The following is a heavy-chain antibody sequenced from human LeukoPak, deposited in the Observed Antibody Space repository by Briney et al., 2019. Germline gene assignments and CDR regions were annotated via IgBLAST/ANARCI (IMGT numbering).Heavy chain of an antibody. CDR1: GFTFKDYA. CDR3: AKGYYDYVWGSYRYTPDY. V-gene: IGHV3-23*01. CDR2: IRYNGANA. J-gene: IGHJ4*02. D-gene: IGHD3-16*02. Sequence: PGGSLRLSCAASGFTFKDYAMGWVRQTPGKGLEWVSGIRYNGANAYYADSVKGRFTISRDNSKATLYLQMNSLRADDTAVYYCAKGYYDYVWGSYRYTPDYWGQGTLVTVSS.